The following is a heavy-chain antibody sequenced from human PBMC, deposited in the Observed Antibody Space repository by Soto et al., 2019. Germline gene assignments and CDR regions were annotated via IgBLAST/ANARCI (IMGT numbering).Heavy chain of an antibody. CDR3: ARDVISNDYIWGSYRYTPFDY. D-gene: IGHD3-16*02. CDR2: IYSGGST. J-gene: IGHJ4*02. V-gene: IGHV3-66*01. Sequence: EVQLVESGGGLVQPGGSLRLSCAASGFTVSSNYVSWVRQAPGKGLEWVSVIYSGGSTYYADSVKGRFTISRDNSKNTLYLQMNSLRAEDTAVYYCARDVISNDYIWGSYRYTPFDYWGQGTLVTVSS. CDR1: GFTVSSNY.